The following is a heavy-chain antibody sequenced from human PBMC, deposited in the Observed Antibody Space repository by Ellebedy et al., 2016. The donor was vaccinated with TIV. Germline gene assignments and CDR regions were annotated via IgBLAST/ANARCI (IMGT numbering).Heavy chain of an antibody. V-gene: IGHV3-7*02. CDR3: TSHGDGSGWSSNYYGMDV. CDR2: INQDGSET. D-gene: IGHD6-19*01. J-gene: IGHJ6*02. CDR1: GFIFSNHW. Sequence: GESLKISXAASGFIFSNHWMSWVRQAPGIGLEWVAYINQDGSETSYVGSAKGRFTISRDNAKNSLSLQMSSLRGEDTALYYCTSHGDGSGWSSNYYGMDVWGQGTTVTVSS.